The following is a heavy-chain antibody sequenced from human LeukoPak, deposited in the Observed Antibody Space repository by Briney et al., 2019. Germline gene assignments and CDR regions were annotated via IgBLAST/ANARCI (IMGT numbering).Heavy chain of an antibody. D-gene: IGHD6-13*01. CDR3: ARGRRRLAAAGATPPAPYFDY. CDR2: ISSSSSYI. CDR1: GFTFSSYG. V-gene: IGHV3-21*01. J-gene: IGHJ4*02. Sequence: GGSLRLSCAAAGFTFSSYGMHWVRQAPGKGLEWVSSISSSSSYIYYADSVKGRFTISRDNAKDSLYLQMNSLRAEDTAVYYCARGRRRLAAAGATPPAPYFDYWGQGTLVTASS.